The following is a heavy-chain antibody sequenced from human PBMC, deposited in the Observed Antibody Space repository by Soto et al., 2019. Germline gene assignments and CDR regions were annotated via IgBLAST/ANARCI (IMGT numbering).Heavy chain of an antibody. J-gene: IGHJ6*02. CDR3: ARMGSQRYYYYGMDV. CDR1: GFTFSSYS. V-gene: IGHV3-21*01. Sequence: EVQLVESGGGLVKPGGSLRLSCAASGFTFSSYSMNWVHQAPGKGLEWVSSISSSSSYIYYADSVKGRFTISRDNAKNSLYLQMNSLRAEDTAVYYCARMGSQRYYYYGMDVWGQGTTVTVSS. CDR2: ISSSSSYI. D-gene: IGHD6-25*01.